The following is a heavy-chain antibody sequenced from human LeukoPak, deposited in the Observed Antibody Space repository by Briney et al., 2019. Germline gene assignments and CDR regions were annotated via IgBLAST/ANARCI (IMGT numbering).Heavy chain of an antibody. CDR2: ITPIFDMT. D-gene: IGHD3-10*01. Sequence: ASVKVSCKASGGTFSSYSITWVRQAPGQGPEWMGRITPIFDMTTYAQKFQDRVTITADKSTSTAYMELSSLRSEDTAVYYCARNHYYGSGRFRMEYGMDVWGQGTTVTVSS. CDR3: ARNHYYGSGRFRMEYGMDV. J-gene: IGHJ6*02. CDR1: GGTFSSYS. V-gene: IGHV1-69*02.